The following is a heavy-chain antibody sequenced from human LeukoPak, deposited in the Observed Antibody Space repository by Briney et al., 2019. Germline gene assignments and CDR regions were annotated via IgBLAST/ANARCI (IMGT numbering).Heavy chain of an antibody. J-gene: IGHJ4*02. V-gene: IGHV3-23*01. D-gene: IGHD3-22*01. Sequence: GGSLRLSCAASGFTFSSYAMSWVRQAPGKGLEWVSAISGSGGSTYYADSVKGRFTISRDNSKNTLYLQMNSLRAEDTAVYYCAKDQDPPTQYDSSISFDYWGQGTLVTVSS. CDR3: AKDQDPPTQYDSSISFDY. CDR2: ISGSGGST. CDR1: GFTFSSYA.